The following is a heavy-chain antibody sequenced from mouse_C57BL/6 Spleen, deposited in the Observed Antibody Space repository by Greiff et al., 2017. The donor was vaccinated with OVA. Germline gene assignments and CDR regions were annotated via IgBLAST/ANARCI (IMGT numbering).Heavy chain of an antibody. CDR3: TGEDYGGAWFAY. CDR1: GYTFTDYE. D-gene: IGHD2-4*01. Sequence: QVQLQQSGAELVRPGASVTLSCKASGYTFTDYEMHWVKQTPVHGLEWIGAIDPETGGTAYNQKFKGKAILTADKSSSTAYMELRSLTSEDSAVDYGTGEDYGGAWFAYWGQGTLVTVSA. V-gene: IGHV1-15*01. CDR2: IDPETGGT. J-gene: IGHJ3*01.